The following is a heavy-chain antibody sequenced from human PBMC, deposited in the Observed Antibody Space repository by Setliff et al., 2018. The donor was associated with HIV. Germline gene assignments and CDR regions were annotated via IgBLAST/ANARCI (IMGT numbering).Heavy chain of an antibody. Sequence: SETLSLTCAVSGGSISSGRYSWSWIRQPPGKGLEWIGYMYEGDSTNYNPSLKSRVTISLDTSNNQFSLNLNSVTAADTAVYYCARGGPTVAFGLDVWGQGTTVTVSS. CDR2: MYEGDST. CDR3: ARGGPTVAFGLDV. J-gene: IGHJ6*02. CDR1: GGSISSGRYS. V-gene: IGHV4-30-2*01. D-gene: IGHD4-17*01.